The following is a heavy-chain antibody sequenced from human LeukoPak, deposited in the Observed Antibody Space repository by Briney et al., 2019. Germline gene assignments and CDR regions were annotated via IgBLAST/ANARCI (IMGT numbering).Heavy chain of an antibody. CDR1: GFTFRKYW. CDR2: INPDDEST. J-gene: IGHJ4*02. D-gene: IGHD2-15*01. CDR3: ASFSGGTPYYFDY. V-gene: IGHV3-74*01. Sequence: GGSLRLSCAASGFTFRKYWLHWVRQAPGKGLVWVSRINPDDESTSYADSVKGRFTISRDNAKSTLYLQMNSLRAEDTAVYYCASFSGGTPYYFDYWGQGTLVTVSS.